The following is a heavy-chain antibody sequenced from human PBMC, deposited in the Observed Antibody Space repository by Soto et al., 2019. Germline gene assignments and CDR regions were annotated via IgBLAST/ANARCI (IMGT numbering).Heavy chain of an antibody. CDR3: ARDLAARRPGHYCYGMDV. Sequence: QVQLVQSGAEVKKPGASVKVSCKASGYTFTGYYMHWVRQAPGQGLEWMGWVNPNSGGTNYAQKFQGRVTMTRDTSISTAYMELSRLRSDDTAVYYCARDLAARRPGHYCYGMDVWGQGTTVTVSS. D-gene: IGHD6-6*01. J-gene: IGHJ6*02. V-gene: IGHV1-2*02. CDR2: VNPNSGGT. CDR1: GYTFTGYY.